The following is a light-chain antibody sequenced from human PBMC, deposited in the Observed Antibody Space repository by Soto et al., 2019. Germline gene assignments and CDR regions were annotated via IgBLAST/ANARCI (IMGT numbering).Light chain of an antibody. J-gene: IGKJ5*01. CDR2: AAS. CDR1: QTINDW. Sequence: IQMPHSPSTLSASVVDRATINSRASQTINDWLAWYQLKPGKAPKLLIYAASTLQSGVPSRFSGSGSGTEFTLTISSLQPEDFATYYCQQLKSNLITFGQGTRLEIK. CDR3: QQLKSNLIT. V-gene: IGKV1-5*01.